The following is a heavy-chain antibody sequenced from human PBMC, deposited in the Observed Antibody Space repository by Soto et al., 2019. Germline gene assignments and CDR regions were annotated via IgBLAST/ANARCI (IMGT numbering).Heavy chain of an antibody. CDR3: ATIAAAGAPDY. CDR1: GYSFTNYA. J-gene: IGHJ4*02. V-gene: IGHV1-3*01. CDR2: INGGNGNT. Sequence: QVQLVQSGAEVKRPGASVKVSCKASGYSFTNYAFHWVRQAPGQGLEWMGWINGGNGNTKYSQNFQDRVTITRDTSASTAYVELGSLTSEDTAVYYCATIAAAGAPDYWGQGTLVTVSS. D-gene: IGHD6-25*01.